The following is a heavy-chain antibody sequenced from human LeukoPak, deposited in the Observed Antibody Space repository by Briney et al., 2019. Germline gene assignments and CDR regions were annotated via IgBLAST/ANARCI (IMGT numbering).Heavy chain of an antibody. CDR1: GGSISSSNYY. D-gene: IGHD3-22*01. J-gene: IGHJ5*02. V-gene: IGHV4-39*07. CDR3: ARVALGTRGLKYYYDSSGYHRGYNWFDP. CDR2: IYYSVNT. Sequence: PSETLSLTCAVSGGSISSSNYYWGWIRQPPGQGLEWIGSIYYSVNTYYNPSLKSRVTISVDTSKNQFSLKLSSVTAADTAVYYCARVALGTRGLKYYYDSSGYHRGYNWFDPWGQGTLVTVSS.